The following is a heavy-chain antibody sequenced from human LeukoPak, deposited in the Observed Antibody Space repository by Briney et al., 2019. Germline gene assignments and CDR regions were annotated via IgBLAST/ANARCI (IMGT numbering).Heavy chain of an antibody. CDR3: AKVQSPRQQVEQPYFDY. D-gene: IGHD1/OR15-1a*01. J-gene: IGHJ4*02. V-gene: IGHV3-23*01. CDR1: GFRFSDFA. Sequence: GGSLRLSCVASGFRFSDFAMSWVRQAPGKGLEWVSAISGSGGSTYYADSVKGRFTISRDNSKNTLYLQMNSLRAEDTAVYYCAKVQSPRQQVEQPYFDYWGQGTLVTVSS. CDR2: ISGSGGST.